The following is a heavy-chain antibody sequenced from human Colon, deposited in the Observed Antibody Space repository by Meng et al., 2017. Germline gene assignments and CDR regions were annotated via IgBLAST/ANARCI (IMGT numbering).Heavy chain of an antibody. Sequence: VSLAQCGSGLLNPAEVLSLSSAVYGGSFRGYYWSLIRQAPGKGLEWIWESNHSGSTNYNPSLKSRVTISVDTSKNQFSLKLSSVTAADTAVYYCARERLSSGWYGGRWFDPWGQGTLVTVSS. J-gene: IGHJ5*02. CDR3: ARERLSSGWYGGRWFDP. CDR1: GGSFRGYY. V-gene: IGHV4-34*02. CDR2: SNHSGST. D-gene: IGHD6-19*01.